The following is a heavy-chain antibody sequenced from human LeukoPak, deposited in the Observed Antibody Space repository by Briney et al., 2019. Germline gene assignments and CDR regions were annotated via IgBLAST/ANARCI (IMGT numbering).Heavy chain of an antibody. Sequence: GGSLRLSCAASGFTFSSYAMSWVRQAPGKGLEWVSAISGSGGSTYYADSVKGRFTISRDNSKNTLYLQMNSVRDEDTAVYYCARVVDYGWFDPWGQGTLVAVSS. CDR1: GFTFSSYA. CDR2: ISGSGGST. D-gene: IGHD3-16*01. V-gene: IGHV3-23*01. J-gene: IGHJ5*02. CDR3: ARVVDYGWFDP.